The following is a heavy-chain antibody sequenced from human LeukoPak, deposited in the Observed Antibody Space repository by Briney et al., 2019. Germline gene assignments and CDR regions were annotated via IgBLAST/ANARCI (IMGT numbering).Heavy chain of an antibody. J-gene: IGHJ6*02. CDR3: ARRRGVTTKNYYYYYGMDV. Sequence: ASVKVSCKASGYTFTSHDINWVRQATGQGLEWMGWMNPNSGNTGYAQKFQGRVTMTRNTSISTAYMELSSLRSEDTAVYYCARRRGVTTKNYYYYYGMDVWGQGTTVTVSS. D-gene: IGHD4-17*01. V-gene: IGHV1-8*01. CDR2: MNPNSGNT. CDR1: GYTFTSHD.